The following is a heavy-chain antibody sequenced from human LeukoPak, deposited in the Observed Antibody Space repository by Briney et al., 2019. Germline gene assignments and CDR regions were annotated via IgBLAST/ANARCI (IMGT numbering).Heavy chain of an antibody. J-gene: IGHJ4*02. Sequence: GGSLRLSCAASGFTFSSYWMSWVRQAPGKGLDWVANIKQDGSEKYYVDSVKGRFTISRDNAKNSLYLQMNSLRAEDTAVYYCARDYSSRLLDYWGQGTLVTVSS. CDR3: ARDYSSRLLDY. D-gene: IGHD6-13*01. V-gene: IGHV3-7*01. CDR1: GFTFSSYW. CDR2: IKQDGSEK.